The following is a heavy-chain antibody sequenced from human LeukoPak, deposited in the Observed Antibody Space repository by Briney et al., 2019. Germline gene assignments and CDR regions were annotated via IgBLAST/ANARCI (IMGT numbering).Heavy chain of an antibody. J-gene: IGHJ4*02. CDR3: ARVGYNWGLDY. CDR1: GFTFSSLG. V-gene: IGHV3-48*01. Sequence: GGSLRLSCAASGFTFSSLGMHWVRQAPGKGLEWVSCISSTAITAYADSLKGRFTITRDTAKTSLYLQMNSLTAGDTAVYYCARVGYNWGLDYWGQGTQVTVSS. CDR2: ISSTAIT. D-gene: IGHD1-20*01.